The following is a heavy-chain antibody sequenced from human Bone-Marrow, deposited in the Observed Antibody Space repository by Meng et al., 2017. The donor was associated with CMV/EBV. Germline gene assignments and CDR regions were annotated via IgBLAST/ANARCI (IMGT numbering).Heavy chain of an antibody. CDR3: AGRGITGTAKNGYNWFDP. Sequence: SEPLSLTCTVSGGSISSSSYYWGWIRQPPGKGLEWIGSIYYSGSTYYNPSLKSRVTMSVDTSKNQFSPKLSSMTAADTAVYYCAGRGITGTAKNGYNWFDPWGQGTRVTGAS. CDR1: GGSISSSSYY. CDR2: IYYSGST. V-gene: IGHV4-39*01. J-gene: IGHJ5*02. D-gene: IGHD1-7*01.